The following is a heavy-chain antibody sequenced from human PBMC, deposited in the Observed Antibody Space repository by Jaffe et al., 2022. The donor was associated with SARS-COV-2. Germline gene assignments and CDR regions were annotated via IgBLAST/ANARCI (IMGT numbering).Heavy chain of an antibody. CDR1: GFTFSSYA. Sequence: EVQLLESGGGLVQPGGSLRLSCAASGFTFSSYAMSWVRQAPGKGLEWVSAISGSGGSTYYADSVKGRFTISRDNSKNTLYLQMNSLRAEDTAVYYCAKDLAARYYYYYGMDVWGQGTTVTVSS. D-gene: IGHD6-6*01. CDR3: AKDLAARYYYYYGMDV. CDR2: ISGSGGST. J-gene: IGHJ6*02. V-gene: IGHV3-23*01.